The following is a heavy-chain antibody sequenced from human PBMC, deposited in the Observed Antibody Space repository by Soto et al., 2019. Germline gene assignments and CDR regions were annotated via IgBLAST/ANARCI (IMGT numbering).Heavy chain of an antibody. D-gene: IGHD5-18*01. V-gene: IGHV1-2*02. CDR1: GYTFAGYY. CDR2: INPNSGGT. CDR3: ARVTETDTAMFGSFYFDP. J-gene: IGHJ5*02. Sequence: ASVKVSCKASGYTFAGYYMHWVRQAPGQGLEWMGWINPNSGGTNYAQKFRGRVTMTRDTSISTAYMELSRLTSDDTAVYYCARVTETDTAMFGSFYFDPWGQGTLVTVSS.